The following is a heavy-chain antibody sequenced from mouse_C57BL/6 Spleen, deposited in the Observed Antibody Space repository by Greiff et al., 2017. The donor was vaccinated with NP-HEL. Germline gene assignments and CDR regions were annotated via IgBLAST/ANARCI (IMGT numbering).Heavy chain of an antibody. CDR1: GYTFTSYW. Sequence: QVQLKQPGTELVKPGASVKLSCKASGYTFTSYWMHWVKQRPGQGLEWIGNINPSNGGTNYNEKFKSKATLTVDKSSSTAYMQLSSLTSEDSAVYYCASGGYYDYDTFDYWGQGTTLTVSS. D-gene: IGHD2-4*01. CDR2: INPSNGGT. CDR3: ASGGYYDYDTFDY. V-gene: IGHV1-53*01. J-gene: IGHJ2*01.